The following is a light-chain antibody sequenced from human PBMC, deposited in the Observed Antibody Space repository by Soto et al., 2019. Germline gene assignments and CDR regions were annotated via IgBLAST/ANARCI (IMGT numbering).Light chain of an antibody. CDR3: QQYGSSPVT. CDR1: QSVSSSY. CDR2: GAS. Sequence: EIVLTQSPGTLSLSPGERATLSCRASQSVSSSYLAWYQQKPGQAPRLLIYGASSRATGIPDRFSGSGSGTDFTLTISRLEPEDLAGYYCQQYGSSPVTFGQGTKVELQ. V-gene: IGKV3-20*01. J-gene: IGKJ1*01.